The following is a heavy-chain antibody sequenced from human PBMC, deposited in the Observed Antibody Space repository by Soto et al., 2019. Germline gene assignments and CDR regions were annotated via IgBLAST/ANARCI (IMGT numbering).Heavy chain of an antibody. CDR3: ARRHLAVAVSPWFDP. D-gene: IGHD6-19*01. J-gene: IGHJ5*02. Sequence: QVTLKESGPVLVKPTEPLTLRCTVSGLSITDSEMGVSWIRQPPGQPLEWLAHIDSSGEKSYRTFLKTRLAIYKDTSKSQIVRTMTNMDPADTATYYCARRHLAVAVSPWFDPWGQGIPVTVSS. V-gene: IGHV2-26*01. CDR2: IDSSGEK. CDR1: GLSITDSEMG.